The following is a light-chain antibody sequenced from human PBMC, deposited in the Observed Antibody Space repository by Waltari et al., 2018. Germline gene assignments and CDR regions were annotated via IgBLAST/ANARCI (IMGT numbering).Light chain of an antibody. J-gene: IGKJ1*01. Sequence: EIELTPSPGTLSLSPGERATLSCRASQSISRFLAWYQQKPGQAPRLLIYAAYSMATGIPDRFSGSGSGTDFSLTITRLEPEDFAVYFCQNHERLPAVFGQGTKVEIK. CDR3: QNHERLPAV. CDR1: QSISRF. CDR2: AAY. V-gene: IGKV3-20*01.